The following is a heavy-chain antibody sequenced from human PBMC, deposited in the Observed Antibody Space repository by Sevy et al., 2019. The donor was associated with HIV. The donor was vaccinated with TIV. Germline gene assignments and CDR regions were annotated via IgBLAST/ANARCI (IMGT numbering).Heavy chain of an antibody. CDR3: ARDLRGYFDF. J-gene: IGHJ4*02. CDR2: IKQDGSEK. Sequence: GGSLRPSCAASGFTFNKYWMSWARQAPGKGLEWVADIKQDGSEKNYLGSVRGRFTISRDNAKNSLSLQMSSLRAEDTAVYYCARDLRGYFDFWGQGALVTVSS. V-gene: IGHV3-7*01. CDR1: GFTFNKYW.